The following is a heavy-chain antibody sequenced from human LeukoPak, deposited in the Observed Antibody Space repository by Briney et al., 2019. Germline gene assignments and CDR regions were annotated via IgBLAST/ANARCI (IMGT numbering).Heavy chain of an antibody. Sequence: PGGPLRLSCAASGFTFSSYSMNWVRQAPGKGLEWVSSISSSSSYIYYADSVKGRFTISRDNAKNSVYLQMNSLRAEDTAVYYCARDCCTGGRNTFDPWGQGTLVTVSS. CDR3: ARDCCTGGRNTFDP. CDR1: GFTFSSYS. J-gene: IGHJ5*02. V-gene: IGHV3-21*06. D-gene: IGHD2-8*02. CDR2: ISSSSSYI.